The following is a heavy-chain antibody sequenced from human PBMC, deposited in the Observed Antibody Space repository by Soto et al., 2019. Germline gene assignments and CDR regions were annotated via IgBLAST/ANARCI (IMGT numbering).Heavy chain of an antibody. J-gene: IGHJ4*02. CDR2: IYPGDSDT. CDR3: ARRGYDYSGYPFPFDY. D-gene: IGHD3-22*01. CDR1: GYKFTSYW. Sequence: PGESLKISCKGSGYKFTSYWIGWVRQMPGKGLEWMGNIYPGDSDTRYSPSFQGQVIISADKSISTAYLQWSSLKASDTAIYYCARRGYDYSGYPFPFDYGGQGTLVTVSS. V-gene: IGHV5-51*01.